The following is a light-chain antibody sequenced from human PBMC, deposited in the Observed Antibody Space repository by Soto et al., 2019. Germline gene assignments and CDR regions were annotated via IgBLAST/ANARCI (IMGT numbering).Light chain of an antibody. Sequence: IVLTQSPGTLSLSPVERVTLSCRASQSISRNYLAWYQQKPGLAPRLIMYHGSRRAAGTPDRFSGSGSGTDFSLTISRLEPEDFAVFYCQHYDSLPITFGQGTRLEIK. J-gene: IGKJ5*01. CDR3: QHYDSLPIT. V-gene: IGKV3-20*01. CDR1: QSISRNY. CDR2: HGS.